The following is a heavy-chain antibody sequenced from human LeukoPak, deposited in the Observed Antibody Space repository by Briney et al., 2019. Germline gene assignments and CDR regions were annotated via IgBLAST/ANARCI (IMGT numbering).Heavy chain of an antibody. CDR3: LAYCGGDCDRFDY. CDR1: GFTFSNAW. CDR2: IKSKTDGGTT. V-gene: IGHV3-15*01. Sequence: PGGSLRLSCAASGFTFSNAWMSWVRQAPGKGLEWVGRIKSKTDGGTTDYAAPVKGRFTISRDDSKNTLYLQMNSLKTEDTAVYYCLAYCGGDCDRFDYWGQGTLVTVSS. J-gene: IGHJ4*02. D-gene: IGHD2-21*02.